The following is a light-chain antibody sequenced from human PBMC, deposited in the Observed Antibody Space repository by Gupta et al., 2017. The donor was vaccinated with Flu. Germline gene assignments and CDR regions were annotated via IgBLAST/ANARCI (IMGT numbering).Light chain of an antibody. J-gene: IGKJ2*01. V-gene: IGKV1D-8*01. CDR1: QDINRF. Sequence: VIWMTQSPSLLSASIGDRVTMNCRVSQDINRFLAWYRQKPGKAPELLIYAATTLQSGVPSRFSGSGSGTDFTLTISCLQSEDFATFYCRQYHTSPPTFGQGTKVEIK. CDR3: RQYHTSPPT. CDR2: AAT.